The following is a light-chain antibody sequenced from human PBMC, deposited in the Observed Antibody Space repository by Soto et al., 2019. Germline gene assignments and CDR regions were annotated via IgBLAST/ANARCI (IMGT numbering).Light chain of an antibody. CDR2: TAS. Sequence: DIQMTQSPSSLSASVGDRVTISCRASQSIMTYLNWYQQKPGEAPKLLIYTASTLHNGVPSRFSGGGSGTDFTPTISSLQHEDFATSYCQQTSSAPRTFGQGTKVDVK. CDR3: QQTSSAPRT. V-gene: IGKV1-39*01. J-gene: IGKJ1*01. CDR1: QSIMTY.